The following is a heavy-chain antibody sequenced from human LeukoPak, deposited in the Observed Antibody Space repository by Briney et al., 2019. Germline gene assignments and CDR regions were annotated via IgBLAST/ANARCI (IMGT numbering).Heavy chain of an antibody. J-gene: IGHJ4*02. CDR2: INTNTGTP. CDR3: VRQYSGYESLYFDS. CDR1: GYTFSSYT. D-gene: IGHD5-12*01. V-gene: IGHV7-4-1*02. Sequence: ASVKVSCKASGYTFSSYTLSWLRQAPGQGLEWMGWINTNTGTPTYAQGFTGRFVFSLDSSVSTAYLQISSLKGEDIAVYYCVRQYSGYESLYFDSWGQGTLVTVSS.